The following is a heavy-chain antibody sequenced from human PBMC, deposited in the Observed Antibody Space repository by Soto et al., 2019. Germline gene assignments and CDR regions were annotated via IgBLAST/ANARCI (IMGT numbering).Heavy chain of an antibody. V-gene: IGHV3-23*01. Sequence: GGSLRLSCAASGFTFSSYAMSWVRQAPGKGLEWVSAISGSGGSTYYADSVKGRVTISRDNSKNTLYLQMNSLRAEDTAVEYGEYPGGNYDSRGDSEDAFDIWGQGTMVTVSS. D-gene: IGHD3-22*01. CDR3: EYPGGNYDSRGDSEDAFDI. CDR1: GFTFSSYA. CDR2: ISGSGGST. J-gene: IGHJ3*02.